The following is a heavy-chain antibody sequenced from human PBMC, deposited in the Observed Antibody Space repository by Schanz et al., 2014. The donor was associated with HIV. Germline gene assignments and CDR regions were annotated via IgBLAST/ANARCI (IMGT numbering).Heavy chain of an antibody. Sequence: VHLLESGGGLVKPGGSLRLSCAASGFTFSDYYMSWIRQAPGKGLEWVSSISTSGYIYYADSVKGRFSISRDSAKNALYLQMNSLRGDDTAVYYCARRDTGTLYYYYHYGMDVWGQGTTVTVSS. D-gene: IGHD1-1*01. CDR3: ARRDTGTLYYYYHYGMDV. V-gene: IGHV3-11*03. J-gene: IGHJ6*02. CDR1: GFTFSDYY. CDR2: ISTSGYI.